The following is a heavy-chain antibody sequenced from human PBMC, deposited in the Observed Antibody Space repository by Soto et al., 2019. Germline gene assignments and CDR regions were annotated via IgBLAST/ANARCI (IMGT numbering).Heavy chain of an antibody. CDR2: INPNSGGT. D-gene: IGHD3-10*01. CDR3: ARDLLLLWFGELLSYYYYYGMDV. CDR1: GYTFTGYY. Sequence: ASVKVSCKASGYTFTGYYMHWVRQAPGQGLEWMGWINPNSGGTNYAQKFQGRVTMTRDTSISTAYMELSRLRSDDTAVYYCARDLLLLWFGELLSYYYYYGMDVWGQGTTVTVSS. V-gene: IGHV1-2*02. J-gene: IGHJ6*02.